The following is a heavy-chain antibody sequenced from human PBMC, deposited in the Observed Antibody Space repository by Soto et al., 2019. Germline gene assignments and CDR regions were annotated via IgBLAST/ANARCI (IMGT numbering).Heavy chain of an antibody. CDR3: AKGDYYDSSGYGAFDY. CDR1: GFTFSSYG. J-gene: IGHJ4*02. V-gene: IGHV3-30*18. D-gene: IGHD3-22*01. Sequence: QVQLVESGGGVVQPGRSLRLSCAASGFTFSSYGMHWVRQAPGKGLEWVAVISYDGSNKYYADSVKGRFTISRDNXKXXLYLQMNSLRAEDTAVYYCAKGDYYDSSGYGAFDYWGQGTLVTVSS. CDR2: ISYDGSNK.